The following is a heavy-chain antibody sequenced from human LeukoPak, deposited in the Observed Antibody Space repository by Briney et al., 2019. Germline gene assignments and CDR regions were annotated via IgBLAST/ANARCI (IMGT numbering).Heavy chain of an antibody. CDR2: ISGSGGST. D-gene: IGHD2-21*01. CDR1: GFTFSTYG. V-gene: IGHV3-23*01. CDR3: AKDVRNSFAAYGMDV. Sequence: PGGSLRLSCAAWGFTFSTYGMSWVRQAPGKGLEWGSAISGSGGSTYYADSVKGRFTISRDNSKNTLYLQMNSLRAEDTAVYYCAKDVRNSFAAYGMDVWGQGTTVTVSS. J-gene: IGHJ6*02.